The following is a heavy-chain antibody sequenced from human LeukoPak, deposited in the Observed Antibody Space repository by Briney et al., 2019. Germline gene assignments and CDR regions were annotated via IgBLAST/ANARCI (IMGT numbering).Heavy chain of an antibody. D-gene: IGHD3-10*01. Sequence: SETLSLTCTVSGGSISSYYWSWIRQPPGKGLEWIGYIYYSGSTNYNPSLKSRVTISVDTSKNQFSLKLSSVTAADTAVYYCARDQTYYYGSGRYYYGMDVWGKGTTVTVPS. J-gene: IGHJ6*04. CDR3: ARDQTYYYGSGRYYYGMDV. V-gene: IGHV4-59*01. CDR2: IYYSGST. CDR1: GGSISSYY.